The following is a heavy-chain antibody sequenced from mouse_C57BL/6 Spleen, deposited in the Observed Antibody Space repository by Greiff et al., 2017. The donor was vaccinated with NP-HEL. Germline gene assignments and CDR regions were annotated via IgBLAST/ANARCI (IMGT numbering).Heavy chain of an antibody. J-gene: IGHJ4*01. CDR2: IDPSDSYT. D-gene: IGHD1-1*01. Sequence: QVQLQQPGAELVMPGASVKLSCKASGYTFTSYWMHWVKQRPGQGLEWIGEIDPSDSYTNYNQKFKGKSTLTVDKSSSTAYMQLSSLTSEDSAVYYCFIATVVGAMDDWGQGTSVTVSS. CDR1: GYTFTSYW. V-gene: IGHV1-69*01. CDR3: FIATVVGAMDD.